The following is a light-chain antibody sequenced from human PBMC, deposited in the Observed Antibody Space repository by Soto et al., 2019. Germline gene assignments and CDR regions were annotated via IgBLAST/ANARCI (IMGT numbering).Light chain of an antibody. V-gene: IGLV7-46*01. CDR1: TGAVTSGHY. CDR3: LLSYSGARVV. Sequence: QAVVTQEPSLTVSPGGTVTLTCGSSTGAVTSGHYPYRFQQKPGQAPRTLIYDTSNKHSWTPARFSGSLLGGKAALTLSGAQPEDEAEYYCLLSYSGARVVFGGGTKLTLL. J-gene: IGLJ2*01. CDR2: DTS.